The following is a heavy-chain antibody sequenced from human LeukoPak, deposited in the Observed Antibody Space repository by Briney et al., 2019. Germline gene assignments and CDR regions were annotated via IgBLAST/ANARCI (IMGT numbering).Heavy chain of an antibody. J-gene: IGHJ4*02. V-gene: IGHV3-33*03. CDR2: IWSDGR. CDR3: AKDYYPHLTIPNSFAGEY. Sequence: GGSLRLSCTASGFTFSNYGIHWVRRAPGKGVEWVAVIWSDGRSADSVNGRFTISRANSKNTVHRQVTGLRVEDTAVYYCAKDYYPHLTIPNSFAGEYWGQGTLVTVSS. CDR1: GFTFSNYG. D-gene: IGHD2/OR15-2a*01.